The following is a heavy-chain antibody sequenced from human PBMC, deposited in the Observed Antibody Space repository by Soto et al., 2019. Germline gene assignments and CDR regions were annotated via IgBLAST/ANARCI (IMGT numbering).Heavy chain of an antibody. CDR1: GGTFSSYA. Sequence: GASVKVSCKASGGTFSSYAISWVRQAPGQGLEWMGGIITIFGTANYAQKFQGRLMIIADESTSTAYMELSSLRSEDTAVYYCARGVSMVRGVNSPDYYYYGMDVWGQGTTVTVSS. CDR2: IITIFGTA. V-gene: IGHV1-69*13. D-gene: IGHD3-10*01. J-gene: IGHJ6*02. CDR3: ARGVSMVRGVNSPDYYYYGMDV.